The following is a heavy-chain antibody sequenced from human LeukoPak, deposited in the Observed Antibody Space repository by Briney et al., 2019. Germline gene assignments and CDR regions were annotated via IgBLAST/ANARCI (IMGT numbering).Heavy chain of an antibody. V-gene: IGHV3-30-3*01. CDR2: ISYDGSNK. Sequence: GGSLRLSYAASGFTFSSYAMHWARQAPGKGLEWVAVISYDGSNKYYADSVKGRFTISRDNSKNTLYLQMNSLRAEDTAVYYCARGETRGDWFDPWGQGTLVTVSS. CDR1: GFTFSSYA. CDR3: ARGETRGDWFDP. D-gene: IGHD3-3*01. J-gene: IGHJ5*02.